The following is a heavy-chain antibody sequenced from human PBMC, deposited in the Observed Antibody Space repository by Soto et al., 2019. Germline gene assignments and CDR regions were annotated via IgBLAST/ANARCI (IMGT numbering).Heavy chain of an antibody. CDR2: IYHSGST. CDR1: GGSISSGGYS. V-gene: IGHV4-30-2*01. Sequence: QLQLQESGSGLVKPSQTLSLTCAVSGGSISSGGYSWSWIRQPPGKGLEWIGYIYHSGSTYYNPSRKSRVTISGDRSNNQFSLKLGSVTAADTAVYYCAAGGGLPRYYWGQGTLVTVSS. D-gene: IGHD5-12*01. J-gene: IGHJ4*02. CDR3: AAGGGLPRYY.